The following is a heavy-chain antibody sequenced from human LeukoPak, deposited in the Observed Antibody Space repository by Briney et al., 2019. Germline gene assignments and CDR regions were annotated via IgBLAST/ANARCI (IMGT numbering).Heavy chain of an antibody. D-gene: IGHD4-17*01. CDR3: ARDVDYGVTRLQPDAFDI. V-gene: IGHV7-4-1*02. J-gene: IGHJ3*02. CDR1: GYTFTSYA. Sequence: ASVKVSCKASGYTFTSYAMNWVRQAPGQGLEWMGWINTNTGNPTYAQGFPGRFVFSLDTSVSTAYLQISSLKAEDTAVYYCARDVDYGVTRLQPDAFDIWGQGTMVTVSS. CDR2: INTNTGNP.